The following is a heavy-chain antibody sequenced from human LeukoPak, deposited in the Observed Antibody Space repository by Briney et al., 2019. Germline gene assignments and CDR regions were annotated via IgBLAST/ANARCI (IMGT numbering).Heavy chain of an antibody. D-gene: IGHD3-10*01. J-gene: IGHJ4*02. CDR3: AKGPRYPFGYFDY. V-gene: IGHV3-30*18. CDR1: GFTFSSYG. Sequence: PGRSLRLSCAASGFTFSSYGMHWVRQAPGKGLEWVAVISYDGSNKYYADSVKGRFTISRDNSKNTLYLQMNSLRAEDTAVYYCAKGPRYPFGYFDYWVQGTLVTVSS. CDR2: ISYDGSNK.